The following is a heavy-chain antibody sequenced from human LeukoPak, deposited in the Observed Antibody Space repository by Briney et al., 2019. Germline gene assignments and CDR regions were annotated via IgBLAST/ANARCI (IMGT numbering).Heavy chain of an antibody. D-gene: IGHD3-22*01. CDR2: IYSGGST. CDR3: AREGYYDRDDAFDI. CDR1: GFTFSSNY. V-gene: IGHV3-53*01. J-gene: IGHJ3*02. Sequence: GGSLRLSCEASGFTFSSNYMSWVRQAPGKGLEWVSVIYSGGSTYYADSVKGRFTISRDNSKNTLYLQMNSLRAEDTAVYYCAREGYYDRDDAFDIWGQGTMVTVSS.